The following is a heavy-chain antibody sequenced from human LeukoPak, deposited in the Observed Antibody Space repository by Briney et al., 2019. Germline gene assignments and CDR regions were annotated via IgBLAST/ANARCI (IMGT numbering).Heavy chain of an antibody. Sequence: PGGSLRLSCAASGFTFSDYYMSWIRQAPGKGLEWVSYISSSGSTIYYADSVKGRFTISRDNAKKSLYLQMSSLRAEDTAVYYCANHLACGSTSCPPFDYWGQGTLVTVSS. CDR2: ISSSGSTI. CDR1: GFTFSDYY. D-gene: IGHD2-2*01. CDR3: ANHLACGSTSCPPFDY. V-gene: IGHV3-11*04. J-gene: IGHJ4*02.